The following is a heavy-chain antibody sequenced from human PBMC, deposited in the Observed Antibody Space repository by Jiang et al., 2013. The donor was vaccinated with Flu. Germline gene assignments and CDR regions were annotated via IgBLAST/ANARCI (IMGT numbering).Heavy chain of an antibody. Sequence: EWLALIYWNDDKRYSPSLKSRLTITKDTSKNQVVLTMTNMDPVDTATYYCAHSLYSGYGVSFDYWGQGTLVTVSS. D-gene: IGHD5-12*01. J-gene: IGHJ4*02. CDR3: AHSLYSGYGVSFDY. V-gene: IGHV2-5*01. CDR2: IYWNDDK.